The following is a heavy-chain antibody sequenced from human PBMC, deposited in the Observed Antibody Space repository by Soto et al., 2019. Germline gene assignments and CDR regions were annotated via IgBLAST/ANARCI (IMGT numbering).Heavy chain of an antibody. V-gene: IGHV4-31*11. D-gene: IGHD4-17*01. CDR3: ATRPTVTTFDY. J-gene: IGHJ4*02. CDR1: GASVTRAGSY. Sequence: QVQLQESGPGLVKPSQTLSLTCDVSGASVTRAGSYWGWIRQRPGQGLEWIGYIYFDGTTYYNPSLKSRVIISADTSRNQFSLSLSFLTAADTAVYYCATRPTVTTFDYWGQGTLVTVSS. CDR2: IYFDGTT.